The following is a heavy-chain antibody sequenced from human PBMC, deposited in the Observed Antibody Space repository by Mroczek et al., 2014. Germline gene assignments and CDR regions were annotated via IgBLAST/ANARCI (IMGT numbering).Heavy chain of an antibody. CDR3: ARGGFSSHKTDGIDY. D-gene: IGHD2-2*01. J-gene: IGHJ4*01. V-gene: IGHV3-11*01. CDR2: ISSNGPNI. CDR1: GFAFSDFF. Sequence: VQLGGGLGETWSSLEGSLRLSCAASGFAFSDFFMSWIRQAPGKGLEWVSYISSNGPNIYYADSVKGRFTISRDNAKNSLSLQMNSLRVEDTAMYYCARGGFSSHKTDGIDYWGQGTQVTVSS.